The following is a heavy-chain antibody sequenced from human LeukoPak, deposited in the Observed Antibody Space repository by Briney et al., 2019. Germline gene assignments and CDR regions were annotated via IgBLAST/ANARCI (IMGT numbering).Heavy chain of an antibody. Sequence: GGSLRLSCAASGFTFSDYYMSWIRQAPGRGLEWVSYISGTTLYTNYADSVKGRFTISRDNAKNSLYLQMNSLRDEDTAVYYCARDGDGGLGSDYWGQGTLVTV. CDR2: ISGTTLYT. V-gene: IGHV3-11*06. CDR3: ARDGDGGLGSDY. D-gene: IGHD4-23*01. J-gene: IGHJ4*02. CDR1: GFTFSDYY.